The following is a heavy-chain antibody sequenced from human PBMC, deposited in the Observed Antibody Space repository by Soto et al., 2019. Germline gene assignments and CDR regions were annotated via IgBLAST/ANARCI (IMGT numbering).Heavy chain of an antibody. CDR3: AKEYGRLHY. J-gene: IGHJ4*02. V-gene: IGHV3-11*06. D-gene: IGHD4-17*01. Sequence: QVQLVESGGGLVKPGGSLRLSCAASGFTFSDYYMSWIRQAPGKGLEWVSYISSSSGYTNYADSVKGRFTSSRDNAKNSLYLQMNSLRAENTAVYYCAKEYGRLHYWGQGTLVTVSS. CDR2: ISSSSGYT. CDR1: GFTFSDYY.